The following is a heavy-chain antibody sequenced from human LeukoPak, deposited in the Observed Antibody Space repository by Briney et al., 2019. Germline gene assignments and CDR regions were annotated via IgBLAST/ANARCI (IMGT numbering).Heavy chain of an antibody. V-gene: IGHV3-15*01. Sequence: PGGSLRLSCAASGFTFSDAWMTWVRQAPGKGLEWVGRIKAKNDGGAIEYATPVKGRFTISGDDAKNTLYLQMNSLKTEDTAVYYCTTDGPPYSRAASFDYWGQGTLVTVSS. CDR3: TTDGPPYSRAASFDY. CDR1: GFTFSDAW. CDR2: IKAKNDGGAI. J-gene: IGHJ4*02. D-gene: IGHD4-11*01.